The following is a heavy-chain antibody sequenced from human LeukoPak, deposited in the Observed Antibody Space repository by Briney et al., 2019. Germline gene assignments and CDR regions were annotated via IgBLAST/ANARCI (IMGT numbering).Heavy chain of an antibody. J-gene: IGHJ4*02. V-gene: IGHV3-7*02. Sequence: PGGSLRLSCAASGLNNFSTYWMTWVRQAPGRGQEWVANIKEDESETYYVDSVKVRFTISRDNAKNSLYLQMNNLRAEDTAVYYCARGLILGQARLDSSGYYDYWGQGTLVTVSS. D-gene: IGHD3-22*01. CDR2: IKEDESET. CDR3: ARGLILGQARLDSSGYYDY. CDR1: GLNNFSTYW.